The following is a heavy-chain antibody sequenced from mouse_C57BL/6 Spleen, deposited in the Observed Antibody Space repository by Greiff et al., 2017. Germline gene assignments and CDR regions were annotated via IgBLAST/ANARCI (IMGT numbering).Heavy chain of an antibody. D-gene: IGHD1-3*01. CDR3: ASGGGDNFPYAMDY. V-gene: IGHV1-80*01. CDR1: GYAFSSYW. Sequence: QVQLKQSGAELVKPGASVKISCKASGYAFSSYWMNWVKQRPGRGLEWIGQIYPGDGDTNYNGKFKGKATLTADKSSSTAYMPLSSLTSEDSAVYFCASGGGDNFPYAMDYWGQGTSVTVSS. CDR2: IYPGDGDT. J-gene: IGHJ4*01.